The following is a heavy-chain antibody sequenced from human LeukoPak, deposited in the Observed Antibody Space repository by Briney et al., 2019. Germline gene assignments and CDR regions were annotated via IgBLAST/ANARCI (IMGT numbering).Heavy chain of an antibody. J-gene: IGHJ6*02. CDR1: GFTFSTYG. CDR3: ARDLNYLYGMDV. CDR2: IWYDGTNK. V-gene: IGHV3-33*01. Sequence: GGSLRLSCAASGFTFSTYGMHWVHQAPGKGLEWVAVIWYDGTNKYYADSVKGRFTISRDNSKNTLYLQMNSLRADDTAVFCCARDLNYLYGMDVWGQGTTVTVSS. D-gene: IGHD4-11*01.